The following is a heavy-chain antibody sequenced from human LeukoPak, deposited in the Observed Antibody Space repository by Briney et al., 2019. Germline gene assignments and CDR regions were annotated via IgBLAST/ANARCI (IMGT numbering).Heavy chain of an antibody. Sequence: GESLKISCKGSGYSFTSYWIGWVRQMPGKGLEWMGIIYPGDSDTRYSPSFQGQVTISADKSISTAYLQWSSLKASDTAMYYCARQGYNSSWYESDAFDIWGQGTMVTVSS. CDR1: GYSFTSYW. CDR2: IYPGDSDT. V-gene: IGHV5-51*01. CDR3: ARQGYNSSWYESDAFDI. D-gene: IGHD6-13*01. J-gene: IGHJ3*02.